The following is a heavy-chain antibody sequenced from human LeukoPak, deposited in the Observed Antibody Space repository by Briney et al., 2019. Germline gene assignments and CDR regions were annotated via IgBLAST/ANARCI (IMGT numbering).Heavy chain of an antibody. J-gene: IGHJ6*02. Sequence: GGSLRLSCAASGFTFSSYAMSWVRQVPGKGLEWVSAISGSGGSTYYADSVKGRFTISRDNSKNTLYLQMNSLRAEDTAVYYCAKAKWGSYYYYGMDVWGQGTTVTVSS. CDR1: GFTFSSYA. CDR3: AKAKWGSYYYYGMDV. V-gene: IGHV3-23*01. CDR2: ISGSGGST. D-gene: IGHD7-27*01.